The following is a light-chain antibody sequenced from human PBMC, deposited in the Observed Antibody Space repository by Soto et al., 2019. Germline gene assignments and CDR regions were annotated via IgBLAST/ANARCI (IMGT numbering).Light chain of an antibody. CDR2: EVS. CDR3: TSYAGSNIPVV. J-gene: IGLJ2*01. V-gene: IGLV2-8*01. CDR1: SSDVGGYNF. Sequence: QSVLTQPPSASGSPGQSVTISCTGTSSDVGGYNFVSWYQQHPGKAPKLMIYEVSERPSGVPDRFSGSKSGNTASLTVSGLQEDEEDDYYCTSYAGSNIPVVFGGGTKVTVL.